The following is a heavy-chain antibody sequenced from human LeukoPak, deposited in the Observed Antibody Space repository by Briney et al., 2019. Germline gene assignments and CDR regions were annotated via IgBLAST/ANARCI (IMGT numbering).Heavy chain of an antibody. CDR3: ARDSVVVPAALRNYYYGMDV. V-gene: IGHV3-11*01. J-gene: IGHJ6*02. D-gene: IGHD2-2*01. CDR1: GFTFSDYY. Sequence: GGSLSLSCAASGFTFSDYYMSWIRPAPGKGLEWVSYIISSGSTIYYADSVKGRFTISRDNAKNSLYLQMNSLRAEDTAVYYCARDSVVVPAALRNYYYGMDVWGQGTTVTVSS. CDR2: IISSGSTI.